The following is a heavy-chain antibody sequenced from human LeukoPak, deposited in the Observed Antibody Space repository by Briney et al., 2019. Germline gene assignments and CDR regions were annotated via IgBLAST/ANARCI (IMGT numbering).Heavy chain of an antibody. V-gene: IGHV4-30-4*01. Sequence: PSETLSLTCTVSGDSISSGDYYWSWIRQPPGKGLEWIGHIHYSGSTNYNPSLKSRVIISVDTSKNQFSLKLTSVTAADTAVYYCARDAGDLDYWGQGTLATVSS. J-gene: IGHJ4*02. CDR3: ARDAGDLDY. CDR2: IHYSGST. D-gene: IGHD4-17*01. CDR1: GDSISSGDYY.